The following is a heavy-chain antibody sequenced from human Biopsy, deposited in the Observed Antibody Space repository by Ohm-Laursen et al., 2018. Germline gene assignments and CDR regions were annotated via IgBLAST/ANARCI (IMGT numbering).Heavy chain of an antibody. Sequence: SQTLSLTCTVSRASISNGGYFWSWVRQRPGKGLEWIGHIYNSGNTYYHPSLQSRVTISIDTSKTQFSLKLNSVTAADTAVYFCARDSRGGHLNTTLITGKNLDSWGQGILVTVSS. CDR3: ARDSRGGHLNTTLITGKNLDS. J-gene: IGHJ4*02. CDR1: RASISNGGYF. V-gene: IGHV4-31*03. CDR2: IYNSGNT. D-gene: IGHD3-16*01.